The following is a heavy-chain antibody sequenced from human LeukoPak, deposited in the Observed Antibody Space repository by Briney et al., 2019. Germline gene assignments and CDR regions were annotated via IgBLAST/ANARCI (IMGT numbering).Heavy chain of an antibody. CDR2: TDHGGSA. CDR3: ARSSEGRYYYDSSGFSYYYYYMDV. V-gene: IGHV4-34*01. J-gene: IGHJ6*03. Sequence: SGTLSLTCAVYGGSFSGYYWNWVRQPPGKGLEWIGETDHGGSAKYNPSLKSRATISVDTSKNQFSLKLSSVTAADTAVYYCARSSEGRYYYDSSGFSYYYYYMDVWGKGTTVTISS. CDR1: GGSFSGYY. D-gene: IGHD3-22*01.